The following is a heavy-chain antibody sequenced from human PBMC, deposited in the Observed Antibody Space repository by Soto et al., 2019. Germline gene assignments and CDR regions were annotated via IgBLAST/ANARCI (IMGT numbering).Heavy chain of an antibody. CDR3: ARDSAGPFDY. CDR2: ISISSASI. V-gene: IGHV3-48*02. CDR1: GFTLRSYS. Sequence: GGSLRLSCVASGFTLRSYSMNWVRQAPGKGLEWIAYISISSASIYYADSVKGRFIVSRDNARNSLSLQMNSLRDEDTALYYCARDSAGPFDYWGQETLVTVSS. J-gene: IGHJ4*02. D-gene: IGHD2-15*01.